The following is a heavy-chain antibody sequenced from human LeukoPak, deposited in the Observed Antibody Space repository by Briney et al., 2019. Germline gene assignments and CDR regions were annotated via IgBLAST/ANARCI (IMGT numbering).Heavy chain of an antibody. V-gene: IGHV1-2*06. CDR3: ARAKEQTIAARYFDY. CDR1: GYTFTGYY. J-gene: IGHJ4*02. CDR2: INPDSGGT. D-gene: IGHD6-6*01. Sequence: GASVKVSCKASGYTFTGYYIHWVRQAPGQGLEWIGRINPDSGGTNSAQKFQGRVTMTRDTSISTAYIELSSLRSDDTAVYYCARAKEQTIAARYFDYWGQGTLVTVSS.